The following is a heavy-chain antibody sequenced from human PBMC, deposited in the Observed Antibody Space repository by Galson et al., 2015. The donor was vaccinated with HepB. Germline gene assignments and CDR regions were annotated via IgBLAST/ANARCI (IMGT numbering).Heavy chain of an antibody. D-gene: IGHD6-13*01. Sequence: SVKVSCKASGYTFTSYGISWVRQAPGQGLEWMGWISAYNGNTNYAQKLQGRVTMTTDTSTSTAYMELRSLRSDDTAVYYCAINRGQQLVPAFDIWGQGTMVTVSS. J-gene: IGHJ3*02. V-gene: IGHV1-18*01. CDR1: GYTFTSYG. CDR3: AINRGQQLVPAFDI. CDR2: ISAYNGNT.